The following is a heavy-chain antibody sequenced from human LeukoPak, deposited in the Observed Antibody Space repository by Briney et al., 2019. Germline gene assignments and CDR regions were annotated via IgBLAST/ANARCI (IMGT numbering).Heavy chain of an antibody. D-gene: IGHD5-18*01. V-gene: IGHV3-23*01. CDR2: ISGSGGST. J-gene: IGHJ6*02. CDR3: ATQIRGYSYGYIHVRNYYYYGMDV. Sequence: VGSLRLSSVASGVSFSSYAMCRVRQAPGKRLGWVSPISGSGGSTYYAGSVKGRFTISRDNSKNKLYLQMNSLRAEDTAVYYCATQIRGYSYGYIHVRNYYYYGMDVWGQGTTVTVSS. CDR1: GVSFSSYA.